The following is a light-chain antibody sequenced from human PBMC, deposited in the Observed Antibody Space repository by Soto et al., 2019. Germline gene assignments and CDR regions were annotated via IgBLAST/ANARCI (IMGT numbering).Light chain of an antibody. V-gene: IGKV1-5*03. CDR2: KAS. Sequence: DIQMTQSPSTLSASVGDRVTIACRASQSISNYLAWYQQKPGKAPKLLIYKASSLESVVPSRFSGSGSGTEFTLTISSLQPDDFATYYCQQYNSYSWTFGQGTKVDIK. J-gene: IGKJ1*01. CDR3: QQYNSYSWT. CDR1: QSISNY.